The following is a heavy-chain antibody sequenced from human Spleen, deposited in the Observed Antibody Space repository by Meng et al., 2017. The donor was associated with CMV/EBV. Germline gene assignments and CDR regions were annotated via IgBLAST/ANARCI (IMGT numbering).Heavy chain of an antibody. CDR1: GYTFTSYY. J-gene: IGHJ6*02. D-gene: IGHD3-3*01. CDR2: INPSGGST. V-gene: IGHV1-46*01. Sequence: ASVKVSCKASGYTFTSYYMHWVRQAPRQGLEWMGIINPSGGSTSYAQKFQGRVTMTRDKSQRTVYLALSSLRSEDTAVYYWARDGEARFLGGGMDVWGQGTTVTVSS. CDR3: ARDGEARFLGGGMDV.